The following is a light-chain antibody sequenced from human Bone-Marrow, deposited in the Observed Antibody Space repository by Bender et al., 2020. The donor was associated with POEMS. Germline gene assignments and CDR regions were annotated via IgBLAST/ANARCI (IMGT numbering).Light chain of an antibody. V-gene: IGLV2-8*01. Sequence: QSALTQPASVSGSPGQSITISCTGTSSDVGSYKLVSWYQQYPGKAPKLMIFEVNKRPSGVPDRFSGSKSGNTASLTVSGLQAEDEADYYCTSYGGSNNLVFGGGTRLTVL. CDR2: EVN. J-gene: IGLJ3*02. CDR1: SSDVGSYKL. CDR3: TSYGGSNNLV.